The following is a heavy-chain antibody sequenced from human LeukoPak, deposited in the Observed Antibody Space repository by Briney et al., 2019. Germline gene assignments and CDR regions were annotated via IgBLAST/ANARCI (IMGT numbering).Heavy chain of an antibody. CDR1: GGSISSYY. CDR3: AKQNPDYDAFDI. CDR2: INYSGST. V-gene: IGHV4-59*08. Sequence: SETLSLTCTVSGGSISSYYGRWIRQPPGRGLEWGGYINYSGSTTYKPSRKSRVTISVDTSKNQFSLKLISVTAADTAVYYCAKQNPDYDAFDIWGQGTMVTVSS. J-gene: IGHJ3*02. D-gene: IGHD1-14*01.